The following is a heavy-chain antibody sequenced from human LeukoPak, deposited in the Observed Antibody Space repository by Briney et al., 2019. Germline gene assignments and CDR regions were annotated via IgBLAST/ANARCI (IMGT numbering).Heavy chain of an antibody. V-gene: IGHV3-7*01. Sequence: PGGSLRLSCAASGFIFSNYWMSWVRQAPGKGLEWVANIRPDGSEEYYVDSLKGRFTISRDNAKNTLYMQMNSLRVEDTAVYYCAKATYYYDSSGYYLDAFDIWGKGTMVTVSS. CDR1: GFIFSNYW. CDR2: IRPDGSEE. D-gene: IGHD3-22*01. J-gene: IGHJ3*02. CDR3: AKATYYYDSSGYYLDAFDI.